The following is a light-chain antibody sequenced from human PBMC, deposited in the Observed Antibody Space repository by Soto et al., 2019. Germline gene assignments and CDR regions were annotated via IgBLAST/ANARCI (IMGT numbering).Light chain of an antibody. CDR2: DAS. CDR1: QSVSSY. Sequence: IMVTKSPATVSLYTRERATLSCRASQSVSSYLAWYQQKPGQAPRLLIYDASNRATGIPARFSGSGSGTDFTLTICCLEPDDFAVYYCQQRSNWPSFCHGGRLEIK. J-gene: IGKJ5*01. CDR3: QQRSNWPS. V-gene: IGKV3-11*01.